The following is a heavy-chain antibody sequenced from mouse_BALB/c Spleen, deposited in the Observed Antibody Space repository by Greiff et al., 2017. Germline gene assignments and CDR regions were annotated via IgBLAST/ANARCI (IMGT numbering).Heavy chain of an antibody. D-gene: IGHD2-14*01. CDR1: GYTFTSYW. Sequence: QVQLQQSGAELVRPGASVKLSCKASGYTFTSYWLNWVKQRPGQGLEWIGNIYPSDSYTNYNQKLKDKATLTVDKSSSTAYMQLSSPTSEDSAVYYCTRGRHDGTQDDWGEGTTLTVSS. CDR3: TRGRHDGTQDD. CDR2: IYPSDSYT. V-gene: IGHV1-69*02. J-gene: IGHJ2*01.